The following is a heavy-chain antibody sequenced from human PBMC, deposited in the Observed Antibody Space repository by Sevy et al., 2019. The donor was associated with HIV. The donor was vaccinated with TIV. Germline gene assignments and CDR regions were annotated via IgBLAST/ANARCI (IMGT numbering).Heavy chain of an antibody. D-gene: IGHD3-22*01. V-gene: IGHV3-23*01. CDR1: GFTFSKYS. CDR2: LSFGCGEI. CDR3: AKGAIGITMIVVVISHLDY. J-gene: IGHJ4*02. Sequence: GESLKISCAASGFTFSKYSMSWVRQPPGKGLEWVSTLSFGCGEINYADSVKGRFTISRDNSKNTLYLQMNSLRAEDTAVYYCAKGAIGITMIVVVISHLDYWGQGTLVTVSS.